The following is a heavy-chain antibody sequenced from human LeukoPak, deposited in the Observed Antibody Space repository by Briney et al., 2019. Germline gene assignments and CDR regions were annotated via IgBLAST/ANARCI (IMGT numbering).Heavy chain of an antibody. CDR3: ARTTEGGYTYDYFYYYYMDV. Sequence: SETLSLTCSVSGGPITVYHWIWIRQPPGKGLEFIGYIHYTGSTNYNSSLTSRISISTDTSKNQFSLKLSSVTAADTAVYYCARTTEGGYTYDYFYYYYMDVWGKGTTVTISS. CDR2: IHYTGST. J-gene: IGHJ6*03. D-gene: IGHD5-18*01. CDR1: GGPITVYH. V-gene: IGHV4-59*01.